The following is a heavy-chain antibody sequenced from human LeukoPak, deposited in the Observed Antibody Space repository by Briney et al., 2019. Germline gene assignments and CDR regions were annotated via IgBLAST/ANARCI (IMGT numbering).Heavy chain of an antibody. J-gene: IGHJ4*02. CDR1: GFTFTSEA. CDR2: ISYSGDST. D-gene: IGHD2-2*01. V-gene: IGHV3-23*01. Sequence: QPGESLRLSCAASGFTFTSEAISWVRQAPGEGLEWVSAISYSGDSTYYADSVRGRFTISRDNSKNTLYLQMNSLRAEDTAVYYCAKDLVVVPAAAHFDYWGQGTLVTVSS. CDR3: AKDLVVVPAAAHFDY.